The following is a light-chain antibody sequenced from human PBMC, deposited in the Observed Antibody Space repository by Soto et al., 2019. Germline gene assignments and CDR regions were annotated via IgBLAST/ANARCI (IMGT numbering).Light chain of an antibody. J-gene: IGLJ3*02. Sequence: QSVLTQPTSVSAAPGQTVTISCSGGTSNIGHNYVSWYQQLPGTAPTLLIYGNDKRPSGIPDRFSGSKSGTSATLAITDLQTGAEADYYCATWDTNMSAVFGGGTQLTVL. CDR2: GND. V-gene: IGLV1-51*01. CDR1: TSNIGHNY. CDR3: ATWDTNMSAV.